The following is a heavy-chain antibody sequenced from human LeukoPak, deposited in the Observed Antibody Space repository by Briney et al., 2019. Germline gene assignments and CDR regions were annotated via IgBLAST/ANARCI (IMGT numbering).Heavy chain of an antibody. D-gene: IGHD2-21*02. Sequence: ASVKVSCKASGYTFTSYYMHWVRQAPGQGREGMGVINPSGGSTSYAQKFQGRVTMTRDTSTSTVYMELSSLRSEDTAVYYCARVGGLYCGGDCYRFDYWGQGALVTVSS. V-gene: IGHV1-46*01. CDR2: INPSGGST. CDR3: ARVGGLYCGGDCYRFDY. CDR1: GYTFTSYY. J-gene: IGHJ4*02.